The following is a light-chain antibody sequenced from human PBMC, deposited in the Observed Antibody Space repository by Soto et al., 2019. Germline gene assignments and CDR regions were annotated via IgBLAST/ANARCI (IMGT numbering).Light chain of an antibody. J-gene: IGKJ5*01. CDR1: QGIFSA. CDR3: QQYNKYPIT. CDR2: DAS. V-gene: IGKV1D-13*01. Sequence: AIQLTQSPSSLSASVGDRVTITCRASQGIFSALAWYQQKAGNAPKILIYDASSLESGVPSRFSGSGSGTEFTLPISSLQPEDFATYYCQQYNKYPITFGQGTRLEIK.